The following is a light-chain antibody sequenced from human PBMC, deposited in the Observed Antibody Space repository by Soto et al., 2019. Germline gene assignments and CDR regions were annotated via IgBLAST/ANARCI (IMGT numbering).Light chain of an antibody. J-gene: IGKJ5*01. V-gene: IGKV3D-20*02. Sequence: EIVLTQSPGTLSLSPGERATLSCRASQSVSSSYLAWYQQKPGQAPRLLIYGASSRATGIPDRFSGSGSGTDFTLTISRLEPEDFAVYYCQQRSDWPSTFGQGTRLEI. CDR1: QSVSSSY. CDR2: GAS. CDR3: QQRSDWPST.